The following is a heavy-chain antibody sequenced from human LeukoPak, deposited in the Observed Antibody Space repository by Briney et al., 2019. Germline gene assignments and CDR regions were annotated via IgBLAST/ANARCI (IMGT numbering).Heavy chain of an antibody. CDR3: ARVPRYCGGDCLGPYDAFDI. J-gene: IGHJ3*02. V-gene: IGHV3-74*01. CDR1: GFTFSNYW. CDR2: INTDGRTT. D-gene: IGHD2-21*02. Sequence: GSLRLSCAVSGFTFSNYWMHWVRQAPGMGLVWASRINTDGRTTSYADSVKGRFTISRDNAKNILYLEVNSLRTDDTAVYYCARVPRYCGGDCLGPYDAFDIWGQGTMVTVSS.